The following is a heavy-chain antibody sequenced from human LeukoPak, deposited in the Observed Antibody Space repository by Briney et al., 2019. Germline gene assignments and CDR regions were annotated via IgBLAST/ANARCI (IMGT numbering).Heavy chain of an antibody. CDR1: SGSITGYY. CDR2: IYHTGST. V-gene: IGHV4-59*01. Sequence: PSETLSLTCTVSSGSITGYYWNWIRQPPGKGLEWIGYIYHTGSTKYNHSLKSRVIISVDTSKNQFSLKLSSVTAADTAVYYCAAFRDGFNWHLDNWGQGTLVTVSS. J-gene: IGHJ4*02. D-gene: IGHD5-24*01. CDR3: AAFRDGFNWHLDN.